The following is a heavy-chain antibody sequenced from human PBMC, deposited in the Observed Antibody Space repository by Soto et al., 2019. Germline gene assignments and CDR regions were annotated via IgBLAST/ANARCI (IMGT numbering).Heavy chain of an antibody. CDR2: ISSSSSYI. D-gene: IGHD3-3*01. V-gene: IGHV3-21*01. J-gene: IGHJ5*02. CDR3: ARDRRSGYFYNWFDP. Sequence: PGGSLRLSCAASGFTFSSYSMNWVRQAPGKGLEWVSSISSSSSYIYYADSVKGRFTISRDNAKNSLYLQMNSLRAEDTAVYYCARDRRSGYFYNWFDPWGQGTLVTVSS. CDR1: GFTFSSYS.